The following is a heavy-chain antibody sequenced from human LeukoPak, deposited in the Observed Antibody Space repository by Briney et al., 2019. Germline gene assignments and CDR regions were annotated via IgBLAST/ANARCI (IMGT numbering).Heavy chain of an antibody. D-gene: IGHD5-12*01. CDR2: ISAYNGHT. CDR3: ARDSPRPEWLQEYYFDS. Sequence: VASVKVSCKASGYNFTSYGISRVRQAPGQGLEWMGWISAYNGHTNYGQKFQDRIAMTADTSTTTAFMELRSLRSDDTAMYFCARDSPRPEWLQEYYFDSWGQGTLVTVSS. CDR1: GYNFTSYG. J-gene: IGHJ4*02. V-gene: IGHV1-18*01.